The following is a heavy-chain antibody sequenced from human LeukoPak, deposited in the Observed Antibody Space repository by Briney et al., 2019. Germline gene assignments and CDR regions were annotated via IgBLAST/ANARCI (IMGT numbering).Heavy chain of an antibody. Sequence: GGSLRLSCVVLGFTFNRCWMNWVRQAPGKGLEWVAHINPDGRDTYYVDSVKGRFTISRDNAQNPMYLQMNSLRVEDTAVYYCTSWGDTTAEYFQRWGQGTLVTVSS. CDR3: TSWGDTTAEYFQR. J-gene: IGHJ1*01. CDR1: GFTFNRCW. CDR2: INPDGRDT. D-gene: IGHD2-21*02. V-gene: IGHV3-7*01.